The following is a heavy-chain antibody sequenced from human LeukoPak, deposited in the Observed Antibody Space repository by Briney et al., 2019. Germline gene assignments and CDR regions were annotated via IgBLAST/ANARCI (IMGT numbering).Heavy chain of an antibody. CDR2: LLDNGGDT. Sequence: GGYLSFTASASGFTFRNYGMNWVPQAPGHGLQGFSDLLDNGGDTFYADSVQGRFTISRDNSKITLYLQMNSLRVEDTALYYCAKVRKDGSNWDYFDYWGQGTMVTVSS. J-gene: IGHJ4*02. CDR1: GFTFRNYG. CDR3: AKVRKDGSNWDYFDY. V-gene: IGHV3-23*01. D-gene: IGHD5-24*01.